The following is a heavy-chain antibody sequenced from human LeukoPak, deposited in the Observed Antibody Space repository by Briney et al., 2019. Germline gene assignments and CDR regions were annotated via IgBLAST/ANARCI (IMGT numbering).Heavy chain of an antibody. J-gene: IGHJ4*02. V-gene: IGHV3-23*01. CDR1: GFTFSSYA. CDR3: AKTGVSGRPHLTDY. Sequence: PGGSLRLSCATSGFTFSSYAMSWVGQAPGKGLEWVAAISGSGGSTYYADSVKGRFTISRDNSKNTLYLQMNSLRAEDTAVYYCAKTGVSGRPHLTDYWGQGTLVTVSS. D-gene: IGHD1-26*01. CDR2: ISGSGGST.